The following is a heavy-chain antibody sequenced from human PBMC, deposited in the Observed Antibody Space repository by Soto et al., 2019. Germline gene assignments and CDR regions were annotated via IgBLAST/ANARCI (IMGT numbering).Heavy chain of an antibody. CDR1: GFSFSSYS. V-gene: IGHV3-21*01. D-gene: IGHD2-15*01. CDR3: ARGYTGYCSGGTCYWFDP. CDR2: ISSSASHI. Sequence: EVQLVESGGGLVKPGGSLRLSCAASGFSFSSYSMNWVRQAPGKGLEGVSSISSSASHINYADSVKGRFPISRDNAKKSLYLQMNSLRAEDTAVYYCARGYTGYCSGGTCYWFDPWGQGTLVTVSS. J-gene: IGHJ5*02.